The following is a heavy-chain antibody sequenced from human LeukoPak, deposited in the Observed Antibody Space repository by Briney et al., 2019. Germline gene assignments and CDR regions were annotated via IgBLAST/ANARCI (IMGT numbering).Heavy chain of an antibody. CDR3: ARAYSSSWTPWWFDP. J-gene: IGHJ5*02. Sequence: SETLSLTCAVYGGSFSGYYWSWIRQPPGKGLEWIGEINHSGSTNYNPSLRSRVTISVDTSKNQFSLKLSSVTAADTAVYYCARAYSSSWTPWWFDPWGQGTLVTVSS. CDR1: GGSFSGYY. D-gene: IGHD6-13*01. CDR2: INHSGST. V-gene: IGHV4-34*01.